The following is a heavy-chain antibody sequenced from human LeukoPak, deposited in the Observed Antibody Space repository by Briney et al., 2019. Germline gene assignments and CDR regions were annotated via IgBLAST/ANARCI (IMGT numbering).Heavy chain of an antibody. Sequence: GGSLRLSCVASRFTFSNYWMSWVRQAPGKGLEWVANINQDGSKKVYADSMKGRFTISRDNAKESLYLQLNSLRADDTAVYYCAKWGPHCVGDYCPALDSWGQGILVTVSS. CDR2: INQDGSKK. V-gene: IGHV3-7*01. D-gene: IGHD2-21*02. CDR3: AKWGPHCVGDYCPALDS. CDR1: RFTFSNYW. J-gene: IGHJ4*02.